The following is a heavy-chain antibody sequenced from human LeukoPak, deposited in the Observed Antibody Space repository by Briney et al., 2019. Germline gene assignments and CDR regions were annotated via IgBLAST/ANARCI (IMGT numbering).Heavy chain of an antibody. CDR2: INPSGGSA. CDR1: GYTFTSYG. D-gene: IGHD6-13*01. CDR3: ARGGIAAAGPELDY. Sequence: ASVKVSCKASGYTFTSYGISWVRQAPGQGLEWMGIINPSGGSASYAQKFQGRVTMTRDTSTSTVYMELSSLRSEDTAVYYCARGGIAAAGPELDYWGQGTLVTVSS. V-gene: IGHV1-46*01. J-gene: IGHJ4*02.